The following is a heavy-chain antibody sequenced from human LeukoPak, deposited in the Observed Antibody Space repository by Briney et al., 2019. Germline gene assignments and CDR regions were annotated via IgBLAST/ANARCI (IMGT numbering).Heavy chain of an antibody. CDR3: ATDRATVAAAGKSPDAFDI. Sequence: ASVKVSCKASGYTFTSYGISWVRQAPGQGLEWMGWISAYNGNTNYAQKLQGRVTMTTDTSTSTAYMELRSLRSEDTAVYYCATDRATVAAAGKSPDAFDIWGQGTMVTVSS. CDR2: ISAYNGNT. V-gene: IGHV1-18*01. J-gene: IGHJ3*02. CDR1: GYTFTSYG. D-gene: IGHD6-13*01.